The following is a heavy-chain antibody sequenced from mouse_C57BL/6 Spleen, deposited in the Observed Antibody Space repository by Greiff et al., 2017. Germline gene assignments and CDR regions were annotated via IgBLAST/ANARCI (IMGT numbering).Heavy chain of an antibody. CDR3: ARLDYDYDRNDAY. J-gene: IGHJ3*01. Sequence: QVQLKQSGAELVKPGASVKISCKASGYAFSSYWMNWVKQRPGKGLEWIGQIYPGDGDTNYNGKFKGKATLTADKSSSTAYMQLSSLTSEDSAVYFCARLDYDYDRNDAYWGQGTLVTVSA. CDR1: GYAFSSYW. V-gene: IGHV1-80*01. CDR2: IYPGDGDT. D-gene: IGHD2-4*01.